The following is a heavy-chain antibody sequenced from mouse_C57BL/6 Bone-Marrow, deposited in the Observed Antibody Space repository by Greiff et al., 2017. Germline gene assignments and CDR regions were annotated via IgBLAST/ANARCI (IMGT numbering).Heavy chain of an antibody. CDR1: GYTFTDYE. J-gene: IGHJ4*01. CDR3: TRLPYYGSSYFYAMDY. V-gene: IGHV1-15*01. Sequence: QVQLKESGAELVRPGASVTLSCKASGYTFTDYEMHWVKQTPVHGLEWIGAIDPETGGTAYNQKFKGKAILTADKSSSTAYMELRSLTSEDSAVYYCTRLPYYGSSYFYAMDYWGQGTSVTVSS. D-gene: IGHD1-1*01. CDR2: IDPETGGT.